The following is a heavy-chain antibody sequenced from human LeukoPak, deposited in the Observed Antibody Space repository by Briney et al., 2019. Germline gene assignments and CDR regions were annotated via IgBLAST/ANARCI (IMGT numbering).Heavy chain of an antibody. D-gene: IGHD6-19*01. CDR3: ASAYSNGWYVPFDS. V-gene: IGHV4-34*01. CDR2: INHSGST. Sequence: PSETLSLTCAVYGGSFSGYFWTWIRQPPGKGLEWIGEINHSGSTNYNPPLKSRVTISVDTSKNQFSLKLTSVTAADTAIYYCASAYSNGWYVPFDSWGQGTLVTVSS. J-gene: IGHJ4*02. CDR1: GGSFSGYF.